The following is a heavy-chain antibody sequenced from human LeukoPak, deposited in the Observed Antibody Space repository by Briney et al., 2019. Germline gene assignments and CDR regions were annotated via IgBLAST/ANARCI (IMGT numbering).Heavy chain of an antibody. V-gene: IGHV3-66*02. J-gene: IGHJ4*02. CDR1: GLTVSSNY. CDR3: ARARPSMWIDY. D-gene: IGHD5-12*01. CDR2: IYSGGST. Sequence: GGSLRLSCAASGLTVSSNYMNWVRQAPGKGLEWVSVIYSGGSTYYADSAKGRFTISRDSSKNTLYLQMNSLRPEDTAVYYCARARPSMWIDYWGQGTLVTVSS.